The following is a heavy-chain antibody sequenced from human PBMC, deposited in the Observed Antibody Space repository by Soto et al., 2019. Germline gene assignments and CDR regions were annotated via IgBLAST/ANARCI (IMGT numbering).Heavy chain of an antibody. CDR1: GFTFSSYA. CDR3: AKAGYDRTLYYGMDV. V-gene: IGHV3-23*01. D-gene: IGHD5-12*01. CDR2: ISGSGGSS. Sequence: EVQLLESGGGLVQPGGSLRLSCAASGFTFSSYAMSWVRQAPGKGLEWVSAISGSGGSSYYADSVKGRFTISRDNSKNTLYLQMNSLRAEDTAVYYCAKAGYDRTLYYGMDVWGQGTTVTVSS. J-gene: IGHJ6*02.